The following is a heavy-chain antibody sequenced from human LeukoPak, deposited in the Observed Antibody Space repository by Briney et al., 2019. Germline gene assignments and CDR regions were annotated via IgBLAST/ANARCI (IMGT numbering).Heavy chain of an antibody. CDR2: ISISGDTT. Sequence: GGSLRLSCGASGFTFSSHAMTWVRQAPGKGLEWVSAISISGDTTYYADAVKGRFTISRDNSKNTVYLQMNSLGAEDTAVYYCANEIRPNDYWGQGTLVTVSS. V-gene: IGHV3-23*01. J-gene: IGHJ4*02. CDR3: ANEIRPNDY. CDR1: GFTFSSHA. D-gene: IGHD4-17*01.